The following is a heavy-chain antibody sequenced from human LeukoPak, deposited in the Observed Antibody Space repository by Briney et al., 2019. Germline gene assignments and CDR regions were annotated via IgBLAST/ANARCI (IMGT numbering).Heavy chain of an antibody. V-gene: IGHV3-7*01. D-gene: IGHD2-15*01. CDR3: ENVPRSGVSY. Sequence: QSGGSLRLSCATSEFSFSTNCMHWVRQPPGKGLEWVAELNEDGSVKYYVDSVKGRFTISRDNAKSLLFLQMYNLRTEDTGVYFCENVPRSGVSYWGRGTLVTVSS. CDR2: LNEDGSVK. J-gene: IGHJ4*01. CDR1: EFSFSTNC.